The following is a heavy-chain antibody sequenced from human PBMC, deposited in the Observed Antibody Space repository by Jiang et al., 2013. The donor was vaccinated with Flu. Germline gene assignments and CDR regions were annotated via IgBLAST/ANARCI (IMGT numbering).Heavy chain of an antibody. Sequence: QLVESGGGLVQPGGSLRLSCAASGFTFSSYAMSWVRQAPGKGLEWVSAISGSGGSTYYADSVKGRFTISRDNSKNTLYLQMNSLRAEDTAVYYCATFQLEGAYGSGSYFDYWGQGTLVTVSS. CDR1: GFTFSSYA. CDR3: ATFQLEGAYGSGSYFDY. D-gene: IGHD3-10*01. CDR2: ISGSGGST. V-gene: IGHV3-23*04. J-gene: IGHJ4*02.